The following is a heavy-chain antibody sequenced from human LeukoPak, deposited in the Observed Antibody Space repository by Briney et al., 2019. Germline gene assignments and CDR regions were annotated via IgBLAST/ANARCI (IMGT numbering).Heavy chain of an antibody. CDR1: GYTFMSYD. CDR2: MNPNSLNT. Sequence: ASVKVSCKTSGYTFMSYDINWVRQATGQGLEWMRWMNPNSLNTGDGHKFHGRVTMTRNTSISTAYTELSSLRSEDTAVDYFARALSSTTESYYYMDFWGQGTTVTVSS. D-gene: IGHD2/OR15-2a*01. J-gene: IGHJ6*02. CDR3: ARALSSTTESYYYMDF. V-gene: IGHV1-8*01.